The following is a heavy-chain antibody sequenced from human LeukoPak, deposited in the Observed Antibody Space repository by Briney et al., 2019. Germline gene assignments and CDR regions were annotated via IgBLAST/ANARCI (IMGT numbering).Heavy chain of an antibody. V-gene: IGHV3-49*04. Sequence: GGSLRLSCTASGFTFGDYAMTWVRQAPEKGLEWVGFIRSKIYGGTPEYAASVKGRFTISRDDSTGAAYLQMTSLKTEDTAVYYCTRDQTPYYWGQGTLVTVSS. J-gene: IGHJ4*02. CDR3: TRDQTPYY. CDR2: IRSKIYGGTP. CDR1: GFTFGDYA.